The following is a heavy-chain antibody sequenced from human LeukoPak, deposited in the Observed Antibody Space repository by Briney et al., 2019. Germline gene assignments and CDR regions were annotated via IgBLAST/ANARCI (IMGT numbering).Heavy chain of an antibody. CDR2: IRYDGSNK. CDR3: AGIGGMNRRSNDY. CDR1: GFTFRSYG. D-gene: IGHD3-16*01. Sequence: TGGSLRLSXAASGFTFRSYGMHWVRQTPGKGLEWLAFIRYDGSNKYYADSVKGRFTISRDNSKNTLYLQMNSLRAEDTAVYYCAGIGGMNRRSNDYWGQGTLITVSS. V-gene: IGHV3-30*02. J-gene: IGHJ4*02.